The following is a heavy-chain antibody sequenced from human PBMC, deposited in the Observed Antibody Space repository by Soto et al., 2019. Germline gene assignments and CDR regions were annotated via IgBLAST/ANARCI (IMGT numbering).Heavy chain of an antibody. V-gene: IGHV1-18*01. J-gene: IGHJ6*02. CDR3: VKGYWKGDV. D-gene: IGHD1-1*01. CDR2: INTHNGNT. CDR1: GYTFTTYG. Sequence: ASVKVSCKASGYTFTTYGISWVRRAPGQGLEWLGWINTHNGNTNYAQNLQGRVIMTADTSKNTLYLQMNSLRDEDTAVYHCVKGYWKGDVWGQGTTVTVSS.